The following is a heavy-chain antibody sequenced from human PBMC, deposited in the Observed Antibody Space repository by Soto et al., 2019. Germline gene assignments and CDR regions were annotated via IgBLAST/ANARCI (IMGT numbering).Heavy chain of an antibody. Sequence: QVQLVQSGAEVKKPGSSVKVSCKASGGTFSSYTISWVRQAPGQGLEWMGRIIPILGIANYAQKFQGRVTITADKSTSTAYMELSSLRSEGTAVYYCRSVSPDFDYWGQGTLVTVSS. V-gene: IGHV1-69*02. CDR3: RSVSPDFDY. J-gene: IGHJ4*02. D-gene: IGHD1-20*01. CDR2: IIPILGIA. CDR1: GGTFSSYT.